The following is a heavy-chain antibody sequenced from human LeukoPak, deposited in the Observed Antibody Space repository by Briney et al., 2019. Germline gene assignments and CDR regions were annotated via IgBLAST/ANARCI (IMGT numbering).Heavy chain of an antibody. CDR2: ISGSGGST. Sequence: PGGSLRLSCAASGFTFSSYAMSWVRQAPGKGLEWVSAISGSGGSTYYADSVKGRFTISRDNSKNMLYLQMNSLRAEDTAVYYCAKDRSLTLPTFERSGYYYYWGQGTLVTVSS. CDR3: AKDRSLTLPTFERSGYYYY. J-gene: IGHJ4*02. CDR1: GFTFSSYA. V-gene: IGHV3-23*01. D-gene: IGHD3-22*01.